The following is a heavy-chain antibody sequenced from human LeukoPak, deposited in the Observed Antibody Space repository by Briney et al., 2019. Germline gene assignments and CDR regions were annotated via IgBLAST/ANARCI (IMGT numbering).Heavy chain of an antibody. Sequence: SETLSLTCTVSGGSISSYYWSWIRQPPGKGLEWIGYIYYSGSTNYNPSLKSQVTISVDTSKNQFSLKLSSVTAADTAVYYCAREVTYYYGSGSQNNWFDPWGQGTLVTVSS. CDR2: IYYSGST. V-gene: IGHV4-59*01. CDR1: GGSISSYY. CDR3: AREVTYYYGSGSQNNWFDP. D-gene: IGHD3-10*01. J-gene: IGHJ5*02.